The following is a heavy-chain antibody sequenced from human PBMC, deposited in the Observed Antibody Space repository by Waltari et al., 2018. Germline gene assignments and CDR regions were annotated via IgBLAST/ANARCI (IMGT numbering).Heavy chain of an antibody. CDR2: ISSSGPTI. CDR3: ARVWGVTTSDF. CDR1: GLSLSVYV. D-gene: IGHD4-17*01. Sequence: EVQLVESGVSLVKPGGSLRLSCAALGLSLSVYVMNWVRPAPGKGVEWLSFISSSGPTIHYADSVKGRFTVSRDNTKNSLSLQMNSLRAEDTAVYYCARVWGVTTSDFWGQGTLVTVSS. J-gene: IGHJ4*02. V-gene: IGHV3-48*03.